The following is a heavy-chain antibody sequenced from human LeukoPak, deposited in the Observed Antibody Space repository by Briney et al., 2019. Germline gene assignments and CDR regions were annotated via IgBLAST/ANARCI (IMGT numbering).Heavy chain of an antibody. D-gene: IGHD3-22*01. Sequence: SETLSLTCTVSGGSISSYYWSWIRQPPGKGLEWIGYIYYSGSTSYNPSLKSRVTISVDTPKDQFSLKLSSVTAADTAVYYCARGTDSSGYIYYFDYWGQGTLVTVSS. CDR1: GGSISSYY. V-gene: IGHV4-59*01. CDR2: IYYSGST. J-gene: IGHJ4*02. CDR3: ARGTDSSGYIYYFDY.